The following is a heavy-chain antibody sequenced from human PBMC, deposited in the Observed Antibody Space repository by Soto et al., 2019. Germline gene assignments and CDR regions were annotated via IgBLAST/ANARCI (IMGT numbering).Heavy chain of an antibody. D-gene: IGHD3-16*01. V-gene: IGHV4-59*11. CDR1: GGSMSSHY. CDR2: ISYSGSS. Sequence: WETLSLTCTVSGGSMSSHYWTWLRQPPGKGLEWIGYISYSGSSYYNPSLKSRVTISADTSRNQFSLRLTSVIAADTAVYFCARADPDASVGFWGQGTLVTVSS. CDR3: ARADPDASVGF. J-gene: IGHJ4*02.